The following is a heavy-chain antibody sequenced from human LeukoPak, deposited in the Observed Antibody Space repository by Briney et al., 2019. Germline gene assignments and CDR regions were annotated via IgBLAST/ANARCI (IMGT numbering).Heavy chain of an antibody. J-gene: IGHJ3*02. CDR1: GYTFAAYY. CDR2: IRPNSGVT. V-gene: IGHV1-2*02. Sequence: GASVKVSCKASGYTFAAYYMYWVRQAPGQGLEWMGWIRPNSGVTNYTQKFQGRVTMTRDTSINTAYMELSSLTSDDTAVYFCATWWLHFDIWGQGTMVTVAS. CDR3: ATWWLHFDI. D-gene: IGHD2-21*01.